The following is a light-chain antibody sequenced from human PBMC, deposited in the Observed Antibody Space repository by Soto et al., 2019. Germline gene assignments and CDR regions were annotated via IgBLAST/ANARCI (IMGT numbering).Light chain of an antibody. CDR1: QSISSW. J-gene: IGKJ4*01. Sequence: DIQMTQYPSTLSASVGDRVTITWRASQSISSWLAWYQQKPGKAPKLLIYDASSLESGVPSRFSGSGSGTEFTLTISSLQPDDFATYYCQQYNSYQLTFGGGTKVDIK. CDR3: QQYNSYQLT. V-gene: IGKV1-5*01. CDR2: DAS.